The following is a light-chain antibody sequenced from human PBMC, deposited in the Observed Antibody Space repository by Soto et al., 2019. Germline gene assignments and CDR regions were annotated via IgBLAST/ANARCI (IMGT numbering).Light chain of an antibody. CDR1: TSDVGRYNY. CDR2: DVS. J-gene: IGLJ1*01. V-gene: IGLV2-14*01. CDR3: NSYTSSSTYV. Sequence: QSVLTQPASVSGSPGPSITISCTGTTSDVGRYNYVSWYQQHPGKAPKLIIYDVSNRPSGVSNRFSGSKSGNMASLTISGLQAEDEADYYCNSYTSSSTYVFGTGTKLTVL.